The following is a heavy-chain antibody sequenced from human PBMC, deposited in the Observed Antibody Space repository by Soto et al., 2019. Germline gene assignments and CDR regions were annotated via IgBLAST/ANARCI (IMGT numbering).Heavy chain of an antibody. Sequence: GGSLRLSCAASGFTVSSNYMSWVRQAPGKGLEWVSVIYSGGSTYYADSVKGRFTISRDNSKNTLYLQMNSLRAEDTAVYYCAAHDSGSYWGYYYYYGMDVWGQGTTVTVSS. D-gene: IGHD1-26*01. CDR2: IYSGGST. CDR3: AAHDSGSYWGYYYYYGMDV. CDR1: GFTVSSNY. J-gene: IGHJ6*02. V-gene: IGHV3-53*01.